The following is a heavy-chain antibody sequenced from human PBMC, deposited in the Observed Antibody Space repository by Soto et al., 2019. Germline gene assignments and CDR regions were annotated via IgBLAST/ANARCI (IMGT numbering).Heavy chain of an antibody. D-gene: IGHD3-3*01. CDR2: INPSGGST. CDR3: ARAYYDFWSGYYPPNYYYYMDV. Sequence: ASVKVSCKASGYTFTSYYMHWVRQAPGQGLEWMGIINPSGGSTSYAQKFQGRVTMTRDTSTSTVYMELSSLRSEDTAVYYCARAYYDFWSGYYPPNYYYYMDVWGKGTTVTVSS. J-gene: IGHJ6*03. V-gene: IGHV1-46*03. CDR1: GYTFTSYY.